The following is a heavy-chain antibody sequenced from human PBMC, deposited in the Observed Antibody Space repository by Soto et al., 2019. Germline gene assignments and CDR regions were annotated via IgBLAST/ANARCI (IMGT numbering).Heavy chain of an antibody. CDR2: INAGNGNT. D-gene: IGHD2-21*01. Sequence: ASVKVSCKASGYTFTSYAMHWVRQAPGQRLEWMGWINAGNGNTKYSQKFQGRVTITRDTSASTAYMELSSLRSEDTAVYYCAREGRAVVNHFDYWGQGTLVTVSS. J-gene: IGHJ4*02. CDR3: AREGRAVVNHFDY. V-gene: IGHV1-3*01. CDR1: GYTFTSYA.